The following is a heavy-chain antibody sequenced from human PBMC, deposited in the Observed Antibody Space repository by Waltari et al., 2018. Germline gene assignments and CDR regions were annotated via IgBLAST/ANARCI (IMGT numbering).Heavy chain of an antibody. Sequence: QVQLVQSGSELKKPGASVKVSCKASGYTFTSYAMNWVRQAPGQGLEWMGWINTNTGNPTYAQGFTGRFVFSLDTSVSTEYLQISSLKAEDTAVYYCAVEGSSWYLRARWFDPWGQGTLVTVSS. CDR2: INTNTGNP. CDR3: AVEGSSWYLRARWFDP. D-gene: IGHD6-13*01. CDR1: GYTFTSYA. V-gene: IGHV7-4-1*02. J-gene: IGHJ5*02.